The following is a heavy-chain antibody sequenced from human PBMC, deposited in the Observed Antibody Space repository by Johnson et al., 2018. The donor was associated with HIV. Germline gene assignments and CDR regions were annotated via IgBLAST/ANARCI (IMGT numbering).Heavy chain of an antibody. CDR3: ARVSGGNDYGDYAGGFDI. V-gene: IGHV3-30-3*01. CDR2: ISYDGSNK. CDR1: GFTFSSYA. J-gene: IGHJ3*02. Sequence: VQLVESGGGVVQPGGSLPLSCAASGFTFSSYAMHWVRQAPGKGLAWVAVISYDGSNKYYADSVKGRFTISRDNSKNTLYLQMNSLRAEDTAVYYCARVSGGNDYGDYAGGFDIWGQGTMVTVAS. D-gene: IGHD4-17*01.